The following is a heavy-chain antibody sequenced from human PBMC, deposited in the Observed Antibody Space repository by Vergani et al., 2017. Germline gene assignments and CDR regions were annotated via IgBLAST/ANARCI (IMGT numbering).Heavy chain of an antibody. CDR3: ARDLRGDTRGMDV. J-gene: IGHJ6*02. V-gene: IGHV3-9*01. D-gene: IGHD5-12*01. Sequence: EVQLVESGGGLVQPGRSLRLSCAASGFTFDDYAMHWVRQAPGKGLEWVSGISWNSGSIGYADSVKGRFTISRDNAKNSLYLQMNSLRAEDTAVYYCARDLRGDTRGMDVWGQGTTVTVSS. CDR2: ISWNSGSI. CDR1: GFTFDDYA.